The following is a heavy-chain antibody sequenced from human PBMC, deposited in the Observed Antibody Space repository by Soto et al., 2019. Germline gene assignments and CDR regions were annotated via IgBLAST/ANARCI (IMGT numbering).Heavy chain of an antibody. V-gene: IGHV4-38-2*02. CDR3: ARDKRVTMIGGWFDT. D-gene: IGHD3-22*01. CDR1: GYSISSGYY. CDR2: IYHSGKT. J-gene: IGHJ5*02. Sequence: PSETLSLTCVVSGYSISSGYYWAWVRQPPGKELEWIGSIYHSGKTYYKPSLRSRVTVSVDTSKNQFSMKLISVTAADTAVYYCARDKRVTMIGGWFDTWGQGTLVTVSS.